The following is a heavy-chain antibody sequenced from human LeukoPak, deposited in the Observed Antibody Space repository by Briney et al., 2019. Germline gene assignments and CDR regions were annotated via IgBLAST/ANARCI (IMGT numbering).Heavy chain of an antibody. V-gene: IGHV1-2*02. D-gene: IGHD5-24*01. Sequence: ASVSVSCKASGYTFTGYYMHWVCQAPGQRLEWRGGINPNSGGTNYAQKFQGRVTMTRDTSISTAYMELSRLRSDDTAMYYCARLVGDGYSEDAFDIWGQGTMVTVSS. CDR2: INPNSGGT. CDR1: GYTFTGYY. CDR3: ARLVGDGYSEDAFDI. J-gene: IGHJ3*02.